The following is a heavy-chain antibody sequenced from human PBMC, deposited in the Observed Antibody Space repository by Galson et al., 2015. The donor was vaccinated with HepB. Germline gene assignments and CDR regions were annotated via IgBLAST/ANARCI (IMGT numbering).Heavy chain of an antibody. D-gene: IGHD6-13*01. J-gene: IGHJ6*03. CDR3: ARDAEQQLVHYYYYYMDV. V-gene: IGHV1-18*01. CDR1: GYTFTSYG. Sequence: SVKVSCKASGYTFTSYGISWVRQAPGQGLEWMGWISAYNGDTNYAQKLQGRVTMTTDTSTSTAYMELRSLRSDDTAVYYCARDAEQQLVHYYYYYMDVWGKGTTVTVSS. CDR2: ISAYNGDT.